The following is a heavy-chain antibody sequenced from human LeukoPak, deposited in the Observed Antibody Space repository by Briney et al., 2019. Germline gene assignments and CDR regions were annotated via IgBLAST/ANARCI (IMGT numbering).Heavy chain of an antibody. D-gene: IGHD3-3*02. J-gene: IGHJ5*02. CDR1: GGSFTSNSLY. Sequence: SQTLSLTCTVSGGSFTSNSLYWSWIRQPAGEGLEWIGRIYTSGSTNYNPSLKSRVTISVDMSKKQFSLNLSSVTAADTAVYYCARLISGAWFDPWGQGTLVTVSS. CDR2: IYTSGST. V-gene: IGHV4-61*02. CDR3: ARLISGAWFDP.